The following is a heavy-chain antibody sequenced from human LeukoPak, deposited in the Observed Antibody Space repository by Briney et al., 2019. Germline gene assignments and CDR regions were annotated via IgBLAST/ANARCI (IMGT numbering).Heavy chain of an antibody. V-gene: IGHV3-64*04. J-gene: IGHJ4*02. CDR2: ISSNGGST. Sequence: PGGSLRLSCSASGFTFSSYAMHWVRQAPGKGLEYVSAISSNGGSTYYADSVKGRFTISRDNSKNTLYLQMSSLRAGDTAVYYCARDATAIGYCSSTSCYPYYFDYWGQGTLVTVSS. CDR3: ARDATAIGYCSSTSCYPYYFDY. D-gene: IGHD2-2*01. CDR1: GFTFSSYA.